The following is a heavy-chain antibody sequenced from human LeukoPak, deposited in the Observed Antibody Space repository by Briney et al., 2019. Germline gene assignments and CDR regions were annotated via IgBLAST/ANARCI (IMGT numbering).Heavy chain of an antibody. CDR2: INPNSGGT. CDR1: GYTFTGYY. CDR3: ARSLVLERRPAPFDY. D-gene: IGHD1-1*01. J-gene: IGHJ4*02. V-gene: IGHV1-2*02. Sequence: GASVKVSCKASGYTFTGYYMHWVRQAPGQGLEWMGWINPNSGGTNYTQKFQGRVTMTRDTSISTAYMELSRLRSDDTAVYYCARSLVLERRPAPFDYWGQGTLVTVSS.